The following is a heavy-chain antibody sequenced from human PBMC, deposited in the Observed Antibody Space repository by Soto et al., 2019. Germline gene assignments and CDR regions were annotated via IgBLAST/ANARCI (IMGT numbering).Heavy chain of an antibody. D-gene: IGHD5-12*01. CDR3: VKSRIVATINFVYYGMDV. Sequence: QVQLVESGGGVVQPGRSLRLSCAASGFSFSIYGMHWVRQAPGKGLEWVALISHDASIKYYGESVKGRFTISRDNSKNTLSLQMNSLRVEDTAVYYCVKSRIVATINFVYYGMDVWGQGTTVTVSS. V-gene: IGHV3-30*18. CDR2: ISHDASIK. J-gene: IGHJ6*02. CDR1: GFSFSIYG.